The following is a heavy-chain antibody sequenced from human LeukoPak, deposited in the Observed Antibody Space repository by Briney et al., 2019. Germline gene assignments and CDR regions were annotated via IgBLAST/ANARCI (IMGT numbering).Heavy chain of an antibody. D-gene: IGHD3-10*01. CDR2: IYYSGST. J-gene: IGHJ5*02. Sequence: PSETLSLTCTVSGYSISSGYYWGWIRQPPGKGLEWIGSIYYSGSTYYNPSLKSRVTISVDTSKNQFSLKLSSVTAADTAVYYCAVGDSYRIGFDPWGQGTLVTVSS. CDR3: AVGDSYRIGFDP. V-gene: IGHV4-38-2*02. CDR1: GYSISSGYY.